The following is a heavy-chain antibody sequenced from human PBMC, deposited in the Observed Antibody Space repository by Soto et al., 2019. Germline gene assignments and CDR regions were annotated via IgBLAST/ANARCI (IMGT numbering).Heavy chain of an antibody. Sequence: QVQLVESGGGVVQPGRSLRLSCAASGFTFSSYGMHWVRQAPGKGLEWVVVISYDGSNKYYADSVKGRFTISRDNSKNPLYLQMTSLRAEDTAVYYCAKATDMYCYDSSGFGYWGQGTLVTVSS. J-gene: IGHJ4*02. CDR1: GFTFSSYG. D-gene: IGHD3-22*01. V-gene: IGHV3-30*18. CDR2: ISYDGSNK. CDR3: AKATDMYCYDSSGFGY.